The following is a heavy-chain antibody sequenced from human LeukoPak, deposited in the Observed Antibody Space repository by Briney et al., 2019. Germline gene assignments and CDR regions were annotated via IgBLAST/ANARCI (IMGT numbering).Heavy chain of an antibody. J-gene: IGHJ6*03. D-gene: IGHD2-8*02. Sequence: GGSLRLSCAASGFTFRNYGMHWVRQAPGKGLEWVSFIWSDGNNRFYADSVKGRFTISRDNSKNMLYLQVDTLRAEDTALYYCAKDPGASVSGFHMDVWGKGTTVIVSS. CDR3: AKDPGASVSGFHMDV. CDR2: IWSDGNNR. V-gene: IGHV3-30*02. CDR1: GFTFRNYG.